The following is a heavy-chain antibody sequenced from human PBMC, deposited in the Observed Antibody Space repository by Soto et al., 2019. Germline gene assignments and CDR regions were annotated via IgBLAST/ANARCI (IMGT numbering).Heavy chain of an antibody. Sequence: SETLSLTCPVSGGSISSYYLSWIRQPPGKGLEWIGYIYYSGSTNYNPSLKSRVTISVDTSKNQFSLKLSSVTAADTAVYYCARDGYWWTEDGMDVWGQGTTVTVSS. V-gene: IGHV4-59*01. D-gene: IGHD2-8*02. CDR3: ARDGYWWTEDGMDV. J-gene: IGHJ6*02. CDR2: IYYSGST. CDR1: GGSISSYY.